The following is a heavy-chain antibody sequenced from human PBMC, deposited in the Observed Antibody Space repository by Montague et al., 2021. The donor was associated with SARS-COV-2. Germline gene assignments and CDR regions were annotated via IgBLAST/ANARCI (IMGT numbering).Heavy chain of an antibody. Sequence: CPISGDSVSTNNTTWNWVRQSPSGDLEWLGGTYFRSKWYNDYAVAVKSRITINPDTSKNQFSLQLKSVTPKDTAIYFCGRVFAPAGTFDFWGQGTLVTVSS. CDR3: GRVFAPAGTFDF. J-gene: IGHJ4*02. D-gene: IGHD6-13*01. V-gene: IGHV6-1*01. CDR1: GDSVSTNNTT. CDR2: TYFRSKWYN.